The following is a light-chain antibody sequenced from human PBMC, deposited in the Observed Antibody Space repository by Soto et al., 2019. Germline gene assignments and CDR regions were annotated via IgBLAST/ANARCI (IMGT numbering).Light chain of an antibody. CDR3: AAWDDSLNGV. CDR2: SNN. J-gene: IGLJ2*01. Sequence: QSVLTQPPSASGTPGQRGTISWSGSSSNIGSNTVTWYQQLPGTAPKLLIYSNNQRPSGVPDRFSGSKSGTSASLAISGLQSEDEADYYCAAWDDSLNGVFGGGTQLTVL. V-gene: IGLV1-44*01. CDR1: SSNIGSNT.